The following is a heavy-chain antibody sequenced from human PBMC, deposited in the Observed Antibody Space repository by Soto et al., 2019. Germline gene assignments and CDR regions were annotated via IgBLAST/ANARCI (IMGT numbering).Heavy chain of an antibody. J-gene: IGHJ1*01. CDR3: TRSTYYEYFQH. V-gene: IGHV4-59*01. D-gene: IGHD1-26*01. CDR1: GGSISNDY. Sequence: PSETLSLTCSVSGGSISNDYWSWIRQPPGKGLEWIAYIYNSGSTNYHPSLQSRVIISVDTSKDQFSLKLSSVTTADTAVYYCTRSTYYEYFQHWGQGTLVTVS. CDR2: IYNSGST.